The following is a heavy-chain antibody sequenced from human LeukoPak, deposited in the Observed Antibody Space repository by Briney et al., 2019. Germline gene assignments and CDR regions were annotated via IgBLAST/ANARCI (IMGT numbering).Heavy chain of an antibody. D-gene: IGHD3-22*01. Sequence: PGGSLRLSCAASGFTFSSYAMSWVRQAPGKGLEWVSAISGSGGSTYYADSVKGRFTISRDNSKNTLHLQMNSLRAEDTAVYYCAKDLRASLGDYYDSSGYPDAFDIWGQGTMVTVSS. CDR2: ISGSGGST. CDR1: GFTFSSYA. J-gene: IGHJ3*02. V-gene: IGHV3-23*01. CDR3: AKDLRASLGDYYDSSGYPDAFDI.